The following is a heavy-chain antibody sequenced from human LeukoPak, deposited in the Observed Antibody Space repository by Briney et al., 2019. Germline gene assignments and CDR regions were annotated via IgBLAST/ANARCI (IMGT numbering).Heavy chain of an antibody. CDR1: GFTFSSYA. V-gene: IGHV3-30-3*01. CDR3: ARGPNSNWSGLDF. Sequence: GGSLRLSCAASGFTFSSYAMHWVRQAPGKGLEWVAVISYDGSNKYYADSVKGRFTVSRDNAENTLYLQVNNLRAEDTAVYYCARGPNSNWSGLDFWGQGTLLTVSS. J-gene: IGHJ4*02. D-gene: IGHD6-6*01. CDR2: ISYDGSNK.